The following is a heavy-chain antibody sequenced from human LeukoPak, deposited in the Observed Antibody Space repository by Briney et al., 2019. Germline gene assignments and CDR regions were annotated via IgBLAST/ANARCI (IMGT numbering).Heavy chain of an antibody. CDR2: IRYDGSNK. D-gene: IGHD3-9*01. CDR1: GFTFSSYG. J-gene: IGHJ5*02. V-gene: IGHV3-30*02. CDR3: AAVDYDILAGYYH. Sequence: GGSLRLSCAASGFTFSSYGMHWVRQAPGKGLEWVAFIRYDGSNKYCADSVKGRFTISRDNSKNTLYLQMNSLRAEDTAVYYCAAVDYDILAGYYHWGQGTLVTVSS.